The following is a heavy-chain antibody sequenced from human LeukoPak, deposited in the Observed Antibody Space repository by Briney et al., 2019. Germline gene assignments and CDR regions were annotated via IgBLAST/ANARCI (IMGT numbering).Heavy chain of an antibody. CDR2: IHYSGAT. V-gene: IGHV4-59*01. CDR1: GDSISGYF. Sequence: PSETLSLTCTVSGDSISGYFWSWIRQTPGKGLEWIGYIHYSGATNYNPSLKSRVTISVDTSKNQFSLKLSSVTAADTAVYHCARDYYGSGSYIDYWGQGTLVTVSS. J-gene: IGHJ4*02. CDR3: ARDYYGSGSYIDY. D-gene: IGHD3-10*01.